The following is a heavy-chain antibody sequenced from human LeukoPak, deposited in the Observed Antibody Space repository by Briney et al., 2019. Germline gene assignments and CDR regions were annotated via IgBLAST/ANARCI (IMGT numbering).Heavy chain of an antibody. Sequence: SETLSLTCTVSGGSISSSSYYWGWIRQPPGKGLEWIGSIYYSGTTNYNPSLESRVIMSVDTSKNQFSLKLSSVTAADTAVYYCARASSSSPLDPWGQGTLVTVSS. D-gene: IGHD6-19*01. CDR3: ARASSSSPLDP. CDR1: GGSISSSSYY. J-gene: IGHJ5*02. V-gene: IGHV4-39*07. CDR2: IYYSGTT.